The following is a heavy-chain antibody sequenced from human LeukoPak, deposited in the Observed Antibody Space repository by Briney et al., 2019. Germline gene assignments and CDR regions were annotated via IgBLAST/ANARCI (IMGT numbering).Heavy chain of an antibody. CDR1: GFTFSGYS. CDR2: ISSSSSTI. CDR3: ARRYDFWSGYYTDYFDY. V-gene: IGHV3-48*01. Sequence: GGSLRLSCAASGFTFSGYSMNWVRQAPGKGLEWVSYISSSSSTIYYADSVKGRFTISRDNAKNSLYLQMNSLRAEDTAVYYCARRYDFWSGYYTDYFDYWGQGTLVTVSS. J-gene: IGHJ4*02. D-gene: IGHD3-3*01.